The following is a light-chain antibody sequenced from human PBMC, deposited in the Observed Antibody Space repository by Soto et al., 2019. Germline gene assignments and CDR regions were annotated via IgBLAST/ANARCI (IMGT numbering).Light chain of an antibody. Sequence: EIVLTQSPGTLSLSPGERATLSCRASQSVSSSYLAWYQQKPGQAPRLLIYGASSRATGIPDRFSGSGSGTDLTLTISRLEPEDFAVDYCQQYASSPQWTFGQGTKVEIK. CDR2: GAS. CDR1: QSVSSSY. J-gene: IGKJ1*01. CDR3: QQYASSPQWT. V-gene: IGKV3-20*01.